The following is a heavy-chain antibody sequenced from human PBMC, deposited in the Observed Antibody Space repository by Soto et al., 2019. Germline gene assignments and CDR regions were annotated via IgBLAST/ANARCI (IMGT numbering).Heavy chain of an antibody. Sequence: QVQLQESGPGLVKPSQTLSLTCTVSGGSISSGGYYWSWIRQHPGKGLEWIGYIYYSGSTYYNPSLKSRVTKSVDTSKNQFSLKLSSVTAADTAVYYCARDGPRPDSSGYYLRAFDIWGQGTMVTVSS. CDR3: ARDGPRPDSSGYYLRAFDI. V-gene: IGHV4-31*03. CDR2: IYYSGST. CDR1: GGSISSGGYY. D-gene: IGHD3-22*01. J-gene: IGHJ3*02.